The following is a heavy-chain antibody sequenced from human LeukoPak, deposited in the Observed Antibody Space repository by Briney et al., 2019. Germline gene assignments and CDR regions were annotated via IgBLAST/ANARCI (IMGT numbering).Heavy chain of an antibody. Sequence: SGGSLRLSCAASGFTVSSNYMSWVRQAPGKGLEWVSVIYTGSGTYYTDSVKGRFTISRDNSNNTLYLQMNSLRAEDTAVYYCARGAVGATTPFDYWGQGTLVTVSS. D-gene: IGHD1-26*01. CDR3: ARGAVGATTPFDY. CDR2: IYTGSGT. J-gene: IGHJ4*02. CDR1: GFTVSSNY. V-gene: IGHV3-53*01.